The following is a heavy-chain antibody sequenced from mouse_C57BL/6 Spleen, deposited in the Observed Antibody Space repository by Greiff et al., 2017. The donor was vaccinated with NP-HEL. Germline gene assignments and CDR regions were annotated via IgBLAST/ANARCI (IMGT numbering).Heavy chain of an antibody. J-gene: IGHJ4*01. Sequence: QVQLKQPGAELVKPGASVKLSCKASGYTFTSYWMHWVKQRPGRGLEWIGRIDPNSGGTKYNEKFKSKATLTVDKPSSTAYMQLSSLTSEDSAVYYCARSELLRLGYYAMDYWGQGTSVTVSS. CDR1: GYTFTSYW. CDR3: ARSELLRLGYYAMDY. CDR2: IDPNSGGT. V-gene: IGHV1-72*01. D-gene: IGHD1-1*01.